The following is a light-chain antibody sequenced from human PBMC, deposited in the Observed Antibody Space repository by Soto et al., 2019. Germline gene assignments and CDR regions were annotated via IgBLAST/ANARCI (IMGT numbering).Light chain of an antibody. CDR1: RSISTY. CDR2: AAS. CDR3: QHSYGSPVT. Sequence: DIQMTQSPSSLSASVGDRVTITCRASRSISTYLNWYQQIPGKAPKLLIYAASSLQRGVPSRFTGSGSWTDFTLTISSLQPEDFATYYCQHSYGSPVTFGHGTRLEIK. J-gene: IGKJ5*01. V-gene: IGKV1-39*01.